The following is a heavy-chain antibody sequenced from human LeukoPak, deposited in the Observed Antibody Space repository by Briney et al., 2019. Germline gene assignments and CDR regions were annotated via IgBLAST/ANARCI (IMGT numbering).Heavy chain of an antibody. V-gene: IGHV3-30-3*01. Sequence: PGRSLRLSCAASGFTFTSYAMHWVRQAPGKGLEWVAVISYDGSNKYYVESVKGRFTISRDNSKNTLCLQMNSLRTEDMAVYYCARGLSGNYYYYYAMDVWGQGTTVTVSS. CDR1: GFTFTSYA. CDR2: ISYDGSNK. J-gene: IGHJ6*02. D-gene: IGHD6-19*01. CDR3: ARGLSGNYYYYYAMDV.